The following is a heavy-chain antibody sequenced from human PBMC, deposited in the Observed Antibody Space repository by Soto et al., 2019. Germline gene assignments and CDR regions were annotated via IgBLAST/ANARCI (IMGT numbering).Heavy chain of an antibody. J-gene: IGHJ6*02. CDR2: IWYDGSNK. V-gene: IGHV3-33*01. CDR3: ARDRQLEPTYYYYYGMDV. CDR1: GFTFSSYG. D-gene: IGHD1-1*01. Sequence: GGSLRLSCAASGFTFSSYGMHWVRQAPGKGLEWVAVIWYDGSNKYYADSVKGRFTISRDNSKNTLYLQMNSLRAEDTAVYYCARDRQLEPTYYYYYGMDVWGQGTTVTVSS.